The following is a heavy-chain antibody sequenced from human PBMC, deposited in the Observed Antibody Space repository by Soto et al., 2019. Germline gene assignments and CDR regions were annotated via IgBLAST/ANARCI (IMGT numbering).Heavy chain of an antibody. J-gene: IGHJ5*02. CDR1: GGSISSSSYY. Sequence: QLQLQESGPGLVKPSETLSLTCTVSGGSISSSSYYWGWIRQPPGKGLEWIGSIYYSGSTYYNPSIKSRVTISVDTSKNQFSLKLSSVTAADTAVYYCARHDGSGYDYPFNWFDPWGQGTLVTVSS. V-gene: IGHV4-39*01. CDR2: IYYSGST. CDR3: ARHDGSGYDYPFNWFDP. D-gene: IGHD5-12*01.